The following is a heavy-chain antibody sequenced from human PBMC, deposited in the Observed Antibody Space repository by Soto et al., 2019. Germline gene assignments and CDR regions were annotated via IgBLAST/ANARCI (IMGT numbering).Heavy chain of an antibody. Sequence: GGSLRLSCAASGFTFSSYSISWVRLAPGKGLEWVSAISGSGVSTYYADSVKGRFTISRDNSKNTLYLQMNSLRAEYTAVSYCAKYHILVVRAAIRRDSYYYYYGMDVWGQGTTVTVSS. CDR1: GFTFSSYS. D-gene: IGHD2-2*02. V-gene: IGHV3-23*01. J-gene: IGHJ6*02. CDR3: AKYHILVVRAAIRRDSYYYYYGMDV. CDR2: ISGSGVST.